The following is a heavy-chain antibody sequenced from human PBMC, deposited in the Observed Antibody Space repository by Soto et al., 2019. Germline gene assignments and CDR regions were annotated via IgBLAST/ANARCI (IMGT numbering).Heavy chain of an antibody. D-gene: IGHD3-22*01. Sequence: QVQLQESGPGLVKPSQTLSLTCTVSGGSISSGGYYWSWIRQHRGKGLEWIGYIYYSGSTYYNPSLKSRVTISVDTSKNQFSLKLSSVTAADTTVYYCASVYSSGYYHWFDPWGQGTLVTVSS. CDR2: IYYSGST. V-gene: IGHV4-31*03. J-gene: IGHJ5*02. CDR3: ASVYSSGYYHWFDP. CDR1: GGSISSGGYY.